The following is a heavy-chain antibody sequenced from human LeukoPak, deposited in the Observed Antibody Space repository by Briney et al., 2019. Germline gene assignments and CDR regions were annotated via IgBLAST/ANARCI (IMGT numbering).Heavy chain of an antibody. CDR1: GFTFSSYA. D-gene: IGHD3-10*01. CDR3: AREGNSVLLWFGELLPNWFDP. J-gene: IGHJ5*02. Sequence: GRSLRLSCTASGFTFSSYAMHWVRQAPGKGLEWVAVISYDGSNKYYADSVKGRFTISRDNSKNTLYLQMNSLRAEDTAVYYCAREGNSVLLWFGELLPNWFDPWGQGTLVTVSS. V-gene: IGHV3-30*04. CDR2: ISYDGSNK.